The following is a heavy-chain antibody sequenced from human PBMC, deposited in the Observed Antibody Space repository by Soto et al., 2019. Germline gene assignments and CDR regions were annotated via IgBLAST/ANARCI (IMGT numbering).Heavy chain of an antibody. CDR1: GGSISSGGYY. V-gene: IGHV4-31*03. CDR2: IYYSGST. Sequence: QVQLQESGPGLVKPSQTLSLTCTVSGGSISSGGYYWSWIRQHPGKGLEWIGYIYYSGSTYYNPSLKSRVTISVDTSKNQFSLKLSSVTAADTAVYYCARGELLWFGELSSRHGAFDIWGQGTMVTVSS. J-gene: IGHJ3*02. D-gene: IGHD3-10*01. CDR3: ARGELLWFGELSSRHGAFDI.